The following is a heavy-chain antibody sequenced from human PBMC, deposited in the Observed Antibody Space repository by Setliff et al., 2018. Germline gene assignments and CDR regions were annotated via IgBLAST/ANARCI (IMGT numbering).Heavy chain of an antibody. D-gene: IGHD1-26*01. J-gene: IGHJ6*02. CDR1: GYTFTGYY. Sequence: ASGKVSCKASGYTFTGYYMHWVRQAPGQGLEWMGWINPNSGGTNYAQRFQGWVTMTRDTSISTAYMELSRLRSDDTAVYYCARDLLYSGSYFGYYYGMDVWGQGTTVTVSS. CDR3: ARDLLYSGSYFGYYYGMDV. V-gene: IGHV1-2*04. CDR2: INPNSGGT.